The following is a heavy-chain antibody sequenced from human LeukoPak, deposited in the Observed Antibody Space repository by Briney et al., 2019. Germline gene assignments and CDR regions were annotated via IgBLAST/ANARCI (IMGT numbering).Heavy chain of an antibody. CDR3: TTDPDCSGGSCYPVGYFDY. CDR1: GFTFSNAW. D-gene: IGHD2-15*01. V-gene: IGHV3-15*01. Sequence: PGGSLRLSCAASGFTFSNAWMSWVRQAPGKGLEWVGRIKSKTDGGTTDYAAPVKGRFTISRDDSKNTLYLRMNSLKTEDTAVYYCTTDPDCSGGSCYPVGYFDYWGQGTLVTVSS. CDR2: IKSKTDGGTT. J-gene: IGHJ4*02.